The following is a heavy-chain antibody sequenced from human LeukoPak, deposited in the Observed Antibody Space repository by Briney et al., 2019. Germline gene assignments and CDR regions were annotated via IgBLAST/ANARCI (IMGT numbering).Heavy chain of an antibody. CDR1: GYTFTGYY. CDR3: ARAFTGTSRRYGDYWFDP. V-gene: IGHV1-2*02. CDR2: VNPNSGGT. J-gene: IGHJ5*02. D-gene: IGHD4-17*01. Sequence: ASVKVSCKASGYTFTGYYMHWVRQAPGQGLEWMGLVNPNSGGTNYAQKFQGRVTMTRDTSISTAYMELTRLRSDDTAVYYCARAFTGTSRRYGDYWFDPWGQGTLVTVSS.